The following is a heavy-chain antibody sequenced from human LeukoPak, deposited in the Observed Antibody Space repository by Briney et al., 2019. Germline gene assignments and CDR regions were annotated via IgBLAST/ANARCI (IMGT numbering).Heavy chain of an antibody. CDR3: AISPMVRPKFDP. CDR1: GGTFSSYA. J-gene: IGHJ5*02. CDR2: IIPIFGTA. V-gene: IGHV1-69*06. Sequence: ASVKVSCKASGGTFSSYAISWVRQAPGQGLEWMGGIIPIFGTANYAQKFQGRVTITADKSTSTACMELSSLRSEDTAVYYCAISPMVRPKFDPWGQGTLVTVSS. D-gene: IGHD3-10*01.